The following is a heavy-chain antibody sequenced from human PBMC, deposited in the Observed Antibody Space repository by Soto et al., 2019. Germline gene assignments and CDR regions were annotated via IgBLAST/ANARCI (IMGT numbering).Heavy chain of an antibody. Sequence: EASVKVSFKASCYTFTSYFSSWFRHSPVQWLEGMGWISAYNGNKNYAQKLQGRVTMTTDTSTSTAYMELRSLRSDDTAVYYCARLLVVPADIIAYYYGMEVCGKGHTVSVSS. CDR3: ARLLVVPADIIAYYYGMEV. CDR1: CYTFTSYF. V-gene: IGHV1-18*01. CDR2: ISAYNGNK. D-gene: IGHD2-2*02. J-gene: IGHJ6*04.